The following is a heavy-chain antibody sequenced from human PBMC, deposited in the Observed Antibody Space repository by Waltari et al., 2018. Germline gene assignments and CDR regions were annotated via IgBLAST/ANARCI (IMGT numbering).Heavy chain of an antibody. CDR1: GGSISSGGYS. J-gene: IGHJ6*03. D-gene: IGHD6-6*01. CDR3: ARARPDDWYYYYYYMDV. CDR2: IYHSGST. Sequence: QLQLQESGSGLVKPSQTLSLTCAVSGGSISSGGYSWSWIRQPPGKGLEWIGYIYHSGSTYYNPSLKSRVTISVDTSKNQFSLKLSSVTAADTAVYYCARARPDDWYYYYYYMDVWGKGTTVTVSS. V-gene: IGHV4-30-2*01.